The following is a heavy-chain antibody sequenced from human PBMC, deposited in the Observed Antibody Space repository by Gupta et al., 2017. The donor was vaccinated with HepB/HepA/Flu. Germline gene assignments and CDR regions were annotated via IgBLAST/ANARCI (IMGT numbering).Heavy chain of an antibody. D-gene: IGHD1-1*01. V-gene: IGHV4-59*08. CDR3: ARGRGTYCYYGMGV. CDR2: IYYSGTT. CDR1: GGSISSYY. Sequence: QVQLQESGPGLVKPSETLSLTCTVSGGSISSYYWSWIRQPPGKGLEWIGYIYYSGTTNYNPSLKSRVTISVDTSKNQFSLRLSSVTAADTAVYYCARGRGTYCYYGMGVWGQGTSVTVS. J-gene: IGHJ6*02.